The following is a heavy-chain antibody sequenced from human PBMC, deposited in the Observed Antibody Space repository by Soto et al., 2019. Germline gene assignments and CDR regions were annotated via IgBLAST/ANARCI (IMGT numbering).Heavy chain of an antibody. V-gene: IGHV4-59*01. J-gene: IGHJ5*02. CDR3: ARTSPPSWFDP. CDR2: IYYSGST. Sequence: AETLSLTCTVSGGSISSYYWSWIRQPPGKGLEWIGYIYYSGSTNYNPSLKSRVTISVDTSKNQFSLKLSSVTAADTAVYYCARTSPPSWFDPWGQGTLVTVSS. CDR1: GGSISSYY.